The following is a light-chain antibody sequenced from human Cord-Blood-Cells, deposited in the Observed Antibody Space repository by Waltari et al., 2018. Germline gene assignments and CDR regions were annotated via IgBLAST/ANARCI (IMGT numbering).Light chain of an antibody. J-gene: IGLJ1*01. CDR2: EVS. Sequence: SALTQPASVSGSPVQSITISCPGTSSDVGGYNYVPWYQQHPGKAPKLMIYEVSNRASGGSNRCSGSKSGNTASLTISGLQAEDEADYYCSSYTSSSTLDVFGTGTKVTVL. CDR3: SSYTSSSTLDV. CDR1: SSDVGGYNY. V-gene: IGLV2-14*01.